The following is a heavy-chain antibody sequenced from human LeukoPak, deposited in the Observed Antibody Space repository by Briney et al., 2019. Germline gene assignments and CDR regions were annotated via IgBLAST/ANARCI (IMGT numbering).Heavy chain of an antibody. CDR2: INTNTGNP. D-gene: IGHD2-15*01. J-gene: IGHJ4*02. Sequence: GASVKVSCKASGYTFTSYAMNWVRQAPGQGLEWMGWINTNTGNPTYAQGFTGRFVFSLDTSVSTAYLQISSLKAEDTAVYYCASVPTAPGYCSGGSCYSFDYWGQGTLVTVSS. V-gene: IGHV7-4-1*02. CDR3: ASVPTAPGYCSGGSCYSFDY. CDR1: GYTFTSYA.